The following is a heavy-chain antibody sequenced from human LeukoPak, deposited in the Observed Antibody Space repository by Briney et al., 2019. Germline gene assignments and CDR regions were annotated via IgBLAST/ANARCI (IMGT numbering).Heavy chain of an antibody. CDR2: IYYSGST. V-gene: IGHV4-39*01. D-gene: IGHD2-2*01. CDR1: GGSISSSSYY. Sequence: SETLSLTCTVSGGSISSSSYYWGWIRQPPGKGLEWIGSIYYSGSTYYNPSLKSRVTISVDTSKNQFSLKLSSVTAADPAVYYCASSGGLVGLGGAFDIWGQGTMVTVSS. J-gene: IGHJ3*02. CDR3: ASSGGLVGLGGAFDI.